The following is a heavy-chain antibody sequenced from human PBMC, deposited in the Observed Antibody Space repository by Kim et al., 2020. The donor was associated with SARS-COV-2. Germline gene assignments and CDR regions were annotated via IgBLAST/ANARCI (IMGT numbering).Heavy chain of an antibody. Sequence: SRVTMSVDTSKNQFSLKLSSVTAADTAVYYCARDKSVLVLNYYYYYGMDVWGQGTTVTVSS. CDR3: ARDKSVLVLNYYYYYGMDV. V-gene: IGHV4-4*06. J-gene: IGHJ6*02. D-gene: IGHD3-3*01.